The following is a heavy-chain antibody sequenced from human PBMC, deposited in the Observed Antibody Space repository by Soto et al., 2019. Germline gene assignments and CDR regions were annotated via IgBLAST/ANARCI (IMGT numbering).Heavy chain of an antibody. D-gene: IGHD5-12*01. CDR2: IFSSGST. J-gene: IGHJ4*02. V-gene: IGHV4-4*07. CDR3: AKEGSYSAYNFAHGIQLWSFDF. CDR1: GGSINTFY. Sequence: SETLSLTCTVSGGSINTFYWSWVRQPAGKGLEWIGGIFSSGSTSFNRSVEGRVAMSVDTSKNHFSLNGSSVTAADMAVYYCAKEGSYSAYNFAHGIQLWSFDFWGQGALVTVSS.